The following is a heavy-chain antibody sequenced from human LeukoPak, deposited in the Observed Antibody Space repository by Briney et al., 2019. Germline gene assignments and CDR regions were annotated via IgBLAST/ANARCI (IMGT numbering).Heavy chain of an antibody. CDR1: GGTFSSYA. CDR3: ATDPMATFSFFGPSYRDY. J-gene: IGHJ4*02. D-gene: IGHD5-12*01. CDR2: IIPIFGTA. V-gene: IGHV1-69*06. Sequence: ASVKVSRKASGGTFSSYAISWVRQAPGQGLEWMGGIIPIFGTANYAQKFQGRVTITADKSTSTAYMELSSLRSEDTAVYYCATDPMATFSFFGPSYRDYWGQGTLVTVSS.